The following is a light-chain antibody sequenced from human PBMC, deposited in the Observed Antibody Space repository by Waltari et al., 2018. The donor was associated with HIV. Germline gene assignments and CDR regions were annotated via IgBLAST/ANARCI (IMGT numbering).Light chain of an antibody. Sequence: SYVLPQPPSVSVAPGQTAKIPRAGNNIGTKSVHWYQQKPGQAPVLVVYDDIDRPSGIPERFSGSNSGNTATLTISRVEAGDEADYYCQVWDSSSDHWVFGGGTKLTVL. J-gene: IGLJ3*02. CDR3: QVWDSSSDHWV. CDR1: NIGTKS. CDR2: DDI. V-gene: IGLV3-21*02.